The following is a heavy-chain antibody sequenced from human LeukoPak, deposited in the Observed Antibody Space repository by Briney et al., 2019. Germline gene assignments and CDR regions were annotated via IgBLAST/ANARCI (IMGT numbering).Heavy chain of an antibody. V-gene: IGHV4-59*08. D-gene: IGHD2-15*01. Sequence: SETLSLTCTVRGGPINRYYWSWIRQPPGKGLEWIGYIYYSGSTNYNPSLKSRVTISVDTSKNPFSLTMRSVTAADTAVDYCARRGGYYCSGSRCYHYYFDYWGQGTLVTVSS. CDR2: IYYSGST. CDR3: ARRGGYYCSGSRCYHYYFDY. J-gene: IGHJ4*02. CDR1: GGPINRYY.